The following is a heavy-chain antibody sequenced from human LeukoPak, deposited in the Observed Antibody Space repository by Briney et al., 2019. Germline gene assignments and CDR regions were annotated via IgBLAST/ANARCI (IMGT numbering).Heavy chain of an antibody. D-gene: IGHD1-26*01. Sequence: SVTVSCKASGGTFSIYAISWVRQAPGQGLEWMGGIIPIFGTANYAQKFQGRVTITADESTSTAYMELSSLRSEDTAVYYCARSRIVGATLDYWGQGTLVTVSS. CDR3: ARSRIVGATLDY. J-gene: IGHJ4*02. CDR1: GGTFSIYA. V-gene: IGHV1-69*13. CDR2: IIPIFGTA.